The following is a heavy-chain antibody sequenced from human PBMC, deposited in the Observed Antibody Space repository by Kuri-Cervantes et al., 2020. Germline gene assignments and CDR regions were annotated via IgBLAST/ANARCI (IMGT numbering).Heavy chain of an antibody. CDR3: ARDTFVALDAFDI. CDR2: IYTSGST. D-gene: IGHD2-21*01. J-gene: IGHJ3*02. V-gene: IGHV4-4*07. CDR1: GGSISSYY. Sequence: SETLSLTCTVSGGSISSYYWSWIRQPAGKGLEWIGRIYTSGSTNYNPSLKSRVTISVDKSKNQFSLKLSSVTAADTAVYYCARDTFVALDAFDIWGQGTMVTVSS.